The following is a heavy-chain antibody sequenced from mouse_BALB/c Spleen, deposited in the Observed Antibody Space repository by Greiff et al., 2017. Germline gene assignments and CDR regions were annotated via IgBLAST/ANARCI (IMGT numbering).Heavy chain of an antibody. CDR3: AREGYGNYDFAY. CDR2: ISDGGSYT. J-gene: IGHJ3*01. V-gene: IGHV5-4*02. Sequence: EVQLVESGGGLVKPGGSLKLSCAASGFTFSDYYMYWVRQTPEKRLEWVATISDGGSYTYYPDSVKGRFTISRDNAKNNLYLQMSSLKSEDTAMYYCAREGYGNYDFAYWGQGTLVTVSA. D-gene: IGHD2-1*01. CDR1: GFTFSDYY.